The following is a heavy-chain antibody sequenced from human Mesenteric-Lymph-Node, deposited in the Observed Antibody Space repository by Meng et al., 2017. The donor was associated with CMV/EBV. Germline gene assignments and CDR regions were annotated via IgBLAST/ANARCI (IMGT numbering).Heavy chain of an antibody. J-gene: IGHJ6*02. D-gene: IGHD6-13*01. CDR1: GFTLSDYG. CDR2: IKSKTDGGTT. Sequence: GESLKISCAASGFTLSDYGMNWVRQAPGKGLEWVGRIKSKTDGGTTDYAAPVKGRFTISRDDSKNTLYLQMNSLKTEDTAVYYCTTVYSSPVMYYYYDMDVWGQGTTVTVSS. CDR3: TTVYSSPVMYYYYDMDV. V-gene: IGHV3-15*01.